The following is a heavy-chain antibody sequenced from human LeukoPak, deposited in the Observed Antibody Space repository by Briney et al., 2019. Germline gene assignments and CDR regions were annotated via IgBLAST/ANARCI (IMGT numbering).Heavy chain of an antibody. CDR2: ISGDGITT. D-gene: IGHD3-10*01. Sequence: PGGSLRLSCAASGFTFSNYWMYWVRQAPGRGPLWVSRISGDGITTYYAGSVKGRFTISRDNAKNTLYLQMHSLRAEDSAVYYCARGFNGSGNSWGHGTLVTVSS. CDR3: ARGFNGSGNS. V-gene: IGHV3-74*01. J-gene: IGHJ4*01. CDR1: GFTFSNYW.